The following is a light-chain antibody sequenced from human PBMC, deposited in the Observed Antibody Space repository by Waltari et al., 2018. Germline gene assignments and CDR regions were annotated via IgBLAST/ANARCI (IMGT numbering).Light chain of an antibody. CDR3: SSYTDSTNLL. CDR2: EVP. J-gene: IGLJ2*01. V-gene: IGLV2-8*01. CDR1: SSDVGGYNY. Sequence: QSALTQPPSASGSPGQSVTISCTGSSSDVGGYNYVSWYQQHPGKAPKPRIYEVPKRPSGVPDGFSGSKSGNTASLTVSGLQAEDEADYYCSSYTDSTNLLFGGGTKLAVL.